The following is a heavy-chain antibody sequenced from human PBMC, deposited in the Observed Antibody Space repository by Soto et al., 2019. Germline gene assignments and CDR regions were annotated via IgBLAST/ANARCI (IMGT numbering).Heavy chain of an antibody. D-gene: IGHD2-8*01. J-gene: IGHJ3*02. CDR3: AGTRTVYLERILAFDI. V-gene: IGHV6-1*01. CDR2: TYYRSKWYN. CDR1: GDSVSSNSAA. Sequence: QSQTLSLTCAISGDSVSSNSAAWNWIRQSPSRGLEWLGRTYYRSKWYNDYAVSVKSRITINPDTSKNQFSLQLNSVTHEVTAVYYCAGTRTVYLERILAFDIWGQGTMVTVSS.